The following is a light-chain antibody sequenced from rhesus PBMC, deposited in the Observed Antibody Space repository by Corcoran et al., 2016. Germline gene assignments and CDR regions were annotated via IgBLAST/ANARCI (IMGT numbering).Light chain of an antibody. CDR2: EVS. CDR1: SSDIGGYNG. V-gene: IGLV2-38*01. CDR3: GSYRSGSTYI. Sequence: QSALTQPPSVSKSLGQSVTISCTGTSSDIGGYNGVSWYQQHPGTAPRLLIYEVSKRPSGVSDRFSGSKSGNTASLTISGLQAEDEAYYYCGSYRSGSTYIFGAGTRLTVL. J-gene: IGLJ1*01.